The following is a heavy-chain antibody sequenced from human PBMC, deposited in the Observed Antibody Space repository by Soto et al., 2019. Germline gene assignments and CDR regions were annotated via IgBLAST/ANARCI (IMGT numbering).Heavy chain of an antibody. CDR3: AKILSTVTTYYYGMDA. CDR1: GFSFSTYP. V-gene: IGHV3-23*01. J-gene: IGHJ6*02. Sequence: GGSLRLSCAASGFSFSTYPMVWVRQAPGKRLEAVSSISGSGDKTYYKDSVKGRFTISRDNSKNTVDLQMNSLRPEDTAVYYCAKILSTVTTYYYGMDAWGQGTTVTVSS. CDR2: ISGSGDKT. D-gene: IGHD4-17*01.